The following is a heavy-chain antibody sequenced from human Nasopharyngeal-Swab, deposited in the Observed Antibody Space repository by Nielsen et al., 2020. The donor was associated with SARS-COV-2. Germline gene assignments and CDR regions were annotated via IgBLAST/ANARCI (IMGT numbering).Heavy chain of an antibody. Sequence: GESLKISCKGSGYSFTSYWIAWVRQMPGKGPEWMGIIYPRDSDTRYSPSFQGQVTISADKSISTAYLQWSSLKASDTAMYYCVRPEGVATSFKYYFQYGMDVWGQGTVVTVPS. CDR1: GYSFTSYW. J-gene: IGHJ6*02. CDR3: VRPEGVATSFKYYFQYGMDV. V-gene: IGHV5-51*01. D-gene: IGHD5-12*01. CDR2: IYPRDSDT.